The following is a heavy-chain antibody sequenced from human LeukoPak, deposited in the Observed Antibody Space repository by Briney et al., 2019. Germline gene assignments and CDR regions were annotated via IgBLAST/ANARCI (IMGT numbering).Heavy chain of an antibody. Sequence: QPGGSLRLSCAASGFTFSTYDMSWVRQAPGKGLEWVACIGGSGGAIYYRDSVKGRFTISRDNSKSTLYLRMNSLRADDTAVYFCAKWMSRVQAFDIWGQGTMVTVSS. CDR3: AKWMSRVQAFDI. CDR2: IGGSGGAI. J-gene: IGHJ3*02. V-gene: IGHV3-23*01. CDR1: GFTFSTYD. D-gene: IGHD5-12*01.